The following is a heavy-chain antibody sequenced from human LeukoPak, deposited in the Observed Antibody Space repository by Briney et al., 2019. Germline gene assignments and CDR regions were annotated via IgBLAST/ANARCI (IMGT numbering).Heavy chain of an antibody. V-gene: IGHV4-4*09. CDR1: GGSISSYY. J-gene: IGHJ4*02. CDR2: IYTSGST. CDR3: ARLDYHILTGSPFDY. Sequence: SETLSLTCTVSGGSISSYYWSWIRQPPGKGLEWIGYIYTSGSTNYNPSLKSRVTISVDTSKYQFSLKLSSVTAADTAVYYCARLDYHILTGSPFDYWVQGTLLTVSS. D-gene: IGHD3-9*01.